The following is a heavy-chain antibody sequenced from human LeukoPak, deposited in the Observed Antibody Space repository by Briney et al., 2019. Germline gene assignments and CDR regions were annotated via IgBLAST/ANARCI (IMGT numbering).Heavy chain of an antibody. CDR3: AREYYYDSSGYYSDY. Sequence: GGSLRLSCAASGFTFSSYGMTWVRQAPGKGLEWVSTISGSGGSTYYADSVKGRFTISRDNSKNTLYLQMNSLRAEDTAVYYCAREYYYDSSGYYSDYWGQGTLVTVSS. J-gene: IGHJ4*02. V-gene: IGHV3-23*01. CDR2: ISGSGGST. D-gene: IGHD3-22*01. CDR1: GFTFSSYG.